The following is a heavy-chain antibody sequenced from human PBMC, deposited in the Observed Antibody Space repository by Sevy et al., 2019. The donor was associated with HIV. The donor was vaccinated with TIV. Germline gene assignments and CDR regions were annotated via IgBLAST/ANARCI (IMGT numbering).Heavy chain of an antibody. D-gene: IGHD5-12*01. CDR2: ITRNSYEAYGGTT. CDR3: SRGLATADTPEYYFDY. J-gene: IGHJ4*02. Sequence: GGSLRLSCTTSGFTFDDYDMSWFRQAPGKGLEWVACITRNSYEAYGGTTEYAASVKGRFIISRDDSKSIAYLQMNSLKTEDTAVYYCSRGLATADTPEYYFDYWGQGTLVTVSS. CDR1: GFTFDDYD. V-gene: IGHV3-49*03.